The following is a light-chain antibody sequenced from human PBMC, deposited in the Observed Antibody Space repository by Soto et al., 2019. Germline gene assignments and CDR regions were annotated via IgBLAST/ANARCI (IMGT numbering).Light chain of an antibody. V-gene: IGLV2-14*01. CDR3: SAYTSGTTRV. CDR1: SSDVGGYNY. J-gene: IGLJ1*01. Sequence: QSALTQPASVSGSPGQSITISCTGTSSDVGGYNYVSWYQQHPGKAPKLMIYDVSNRPSGVSNRFSGSKSANTAALTISGLQAEDEADYDSSAYTSGTTRVFGTGTKLTVL. CDR2: DVS.